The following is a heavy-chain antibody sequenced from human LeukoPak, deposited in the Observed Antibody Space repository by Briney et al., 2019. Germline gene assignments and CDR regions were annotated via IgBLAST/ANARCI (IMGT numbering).Heavy chain of an antibody. CDR2: IWYDGSNK. Sequence: GGSLRLSCAASGFTFSSYGMHWVRQAPGKGLEWVAVIWYDGSNKHYADSVKGRFTISRDNSKNTLYLQMNSLRAEDTAVYYCARGRLNYYGMDVWGQGTTVTVSS. J-gene: IGHJ6*02. V-gene: IGHV3-33*01. CDR3: ARGRLNYYGMDV. CDR1: GFTFSSYG. D-gene: IGHD3-16*01.